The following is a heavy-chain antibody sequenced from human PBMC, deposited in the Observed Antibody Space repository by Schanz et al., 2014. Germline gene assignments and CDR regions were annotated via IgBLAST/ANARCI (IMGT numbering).Heavy chain of an antibody. V-gene: IGHV1-18*01. D-gene: IGHD3-16*01. J-gene: IGHJ2*01. CDR1: GYTFTSYG. Sequence: QVQLVQSGAEVKKPGASVKVSCKASGYTFTSYGISWVRQAPGQGLEWMGWISPYNGHTTYSQKVRDRVIFTTDTSANTAYMELRSLRSDDTAHYYCVRVPSRDVSFDLWGRGTLVTVSS. CDR2: ISPYNGHT. CDR3: VRVPSRDVSFDL.